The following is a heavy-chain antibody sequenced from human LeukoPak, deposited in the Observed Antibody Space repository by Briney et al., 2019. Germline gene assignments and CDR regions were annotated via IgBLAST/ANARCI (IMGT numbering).Heavy chain of an antibody. CDR3: TTVWSSERLIDY. D-gene: IGHD3-10*01. Sequence: TGGSLRLSCAASGFTFSNAWMSWVRQAPGKGLEWVGRIKSKTDGWTTDYAAPVKGRFTISRDDSKNTLYLQMNSLKTEDTAVYYCTTVWSSERLIDYWGQGTLVTVSS. J-gene: IGHJ4*02. CDR2: IKSKTDGWTT. CDR1: GFTFSNAW. V-gene: IGHV3-15*01.